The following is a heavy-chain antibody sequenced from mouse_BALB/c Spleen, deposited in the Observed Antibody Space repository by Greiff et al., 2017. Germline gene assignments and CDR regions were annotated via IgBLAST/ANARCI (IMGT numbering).Heavy chain of an antibody. CDR3: ASLIYYGNYVNAMDY. Sequence: QVQLQQPGAELVMPGASVKMSCKASGYTFTDYWMHWVKQRPGQGLEWIGAIDTSDSYTSYNQKFKGKATLTVDESSSTAYMQLSSLTSEDSAVYYCASLIYYGNYVNAMDYWGQGTSVTVSS. D-gene: IGHD2-1*01. V-gene: IGHV1-69*01. J-gene: IGHJ4*01. CDR1: GYTFTDYW. CDR2: IDTSDSYT.